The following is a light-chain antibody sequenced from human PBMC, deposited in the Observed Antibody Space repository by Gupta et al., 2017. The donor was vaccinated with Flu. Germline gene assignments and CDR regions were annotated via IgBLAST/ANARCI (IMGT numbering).Light chain of an antibody. Sequence: DIQMTQSPSSLSASVGDRVTITCRASQGIRSYLAWYQQKPGKVPKLLIYAASTLQSGVPSRFSGSGSGTEFTLTISSLQPEDVAIYYCQRENSAGFTFGHGTKVNIK. V-gene: IGKV1-27*01. CDR3: QRENSAGFT. J-gene: IGKJ3*01. CDR1: QGIRSY. CDR2: AAS.